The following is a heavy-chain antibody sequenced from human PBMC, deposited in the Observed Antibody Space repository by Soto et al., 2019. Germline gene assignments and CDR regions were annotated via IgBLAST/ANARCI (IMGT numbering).Heavy chain of an antibody. V-gene: IGHV4-31*03. CDR1: GDSISSGRYF. J-gene: IGHJ4*02. Sequence: QVQLEESGPGLVKPSQTLSLTCTVSGDSISSGRYFWTWIRQHPGKGLEWIGYISHGGNAFYNPSLKTRCTRSLNPTKNQFSLNLRSVTAADTALYCCAADTGGGARAFEYWGQGMLATVSS. CDR3: AADTGGGARAFEY. CDR2: ISHGGNA. D-gene: IGHD3-16*01.